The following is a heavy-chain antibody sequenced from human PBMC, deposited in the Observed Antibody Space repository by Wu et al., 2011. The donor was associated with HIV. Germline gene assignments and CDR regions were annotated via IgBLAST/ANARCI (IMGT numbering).Heavy chain of an antibody. Sequence: SVKVSCKASGYTFTGYYIHWVRQAPGQGLEWMGWIDPNSGGTNYARKFQGRVTMTRDTSISTAYMELSRLRSDDTAVYYCARETPDCGDYVVFDLWGRGTLVTVSS. CDR2: IDPNSGGT. V-gene: IGHV1-2*02. J-gene: IGHJ2*01. CDR3: ARETPDCGDYVVFDL. CDR1: GYTFTGYY. D-gene: IGHD4-17*01.